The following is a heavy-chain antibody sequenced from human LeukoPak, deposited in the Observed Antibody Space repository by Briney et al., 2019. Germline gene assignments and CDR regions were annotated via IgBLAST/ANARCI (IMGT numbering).Heavy chain of an antibody. Sequence: GGSLRLSCAASGFTFSTYWMSRVRQAPGKGLEWVANIKQDGSEKYYVDSVKGRFTISRDNAKNSLYLQMNSLRAEDTAMYYCARDSAGNDYWGQGTLVTVSS. V-gene: IGHV3-7*01. CDR3: ARDSAGNDY. J-gene: IGHJ4*02. D-gene: IGHD6-13*01. CDR1: GFTFSTYW. CDR2: IKQDGSEK.